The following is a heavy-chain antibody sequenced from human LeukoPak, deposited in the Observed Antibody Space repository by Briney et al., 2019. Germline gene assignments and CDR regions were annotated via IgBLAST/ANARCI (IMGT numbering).Heavy chain of an antibody. D-gene: IGHD5-18*01. CDR2: INTDGSTT. CDR1: GFTFSRNW. Sequence: GGSLRLSCVASGFTFSRNWLHWVRQVPGKGLVWVSRINTDGSTTNYADSVKGRFTISRDNTKNTLYLQMSSLRAEDSAVYFCTRGYNTASLDWGQGTRITVAS. J-gene: IGHJ4*02. V-gene: IGHV3-74*01. CDR3: TRGYNTASLD.